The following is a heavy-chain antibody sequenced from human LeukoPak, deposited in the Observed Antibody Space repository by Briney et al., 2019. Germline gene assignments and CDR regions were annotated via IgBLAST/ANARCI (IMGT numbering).Heavy chain of an antibody. CDR1: GGSISSINHH. CDR3: ARGQLVLFGGVTLDY. CDR2: IYNGRTT. D-gene: IGHD3-16*01. V-gene: IGHV4-39*01. Sequence: SKTLSLTCTVSGGSISSINHHWGWVRQSPGKDLEWIGSIYNGRTTFSNPSLNSRVTISIVTSKNQFSLQLNSVTAADTAVYYRARGQLVLFGGVTLDYWGQGTLVTVSS. J-gene: IGHJ4*02.